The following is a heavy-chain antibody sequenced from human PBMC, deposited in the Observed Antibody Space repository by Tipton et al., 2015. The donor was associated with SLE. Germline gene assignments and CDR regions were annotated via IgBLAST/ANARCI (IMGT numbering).Heavy chain of an antibody. V-gene: IGHV4-4*02. CDR1: GGAISSSYW. J-gene: IGHJ4*02. D-gene: IGHD3-16*01. CDR3: ATVGDYALIY. Sequence: GLVKPSGTLSLTCVVSGGAISSSYWWSWVRQPPGKGLEWIGEIYHSGRTNYNPSLKSRVSLSVDKSKNQFSLRVTSVTAADTAVYYCATVGDYALIYWGQGTVVSVSS. CDR2: IYHSGRT.